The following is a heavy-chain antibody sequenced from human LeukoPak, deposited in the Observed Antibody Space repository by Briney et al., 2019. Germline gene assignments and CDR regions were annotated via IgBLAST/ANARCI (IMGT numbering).Heavy chain of an antibody. CDR2: ISWNSGSI. CDR1: GFTFDDYA. V-gene: IGHV3-9*01. Sequence: GRSLRLSCAASGFTFDDYAMHWVRHAPGKGLEWVSGISWNSGSIGYADSVKGRFTISRDNAKNSLYLQMNSLRAEDTALYYCAKEAAAYYYYGMDVWGQGTTVTVSS. J-gene: IGHJ6*02. CDR3: AKEAAAYYYYGMDV. D-gene: IGHD6-13*01.